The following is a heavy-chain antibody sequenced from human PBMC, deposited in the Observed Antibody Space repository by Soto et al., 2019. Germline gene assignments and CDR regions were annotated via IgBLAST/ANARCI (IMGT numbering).Heavy chain of an antibody. CDR2: TNAGNGNT. V-gene: IGHV1-3*01. CDR3: ARLSRLRLGELSFDY. CDR1: GYTFTSYA. J-gene: IGHJ4*02. Sequence: ASVKVSCKASGYTFTSYAMHWVRQAPGQRLEWMGWTNAGNGNTKYSQKFQGRVTITRDTSASTAYMELSSLRSEDTAVYYCARLSRLRLGELSFDYWGQGTLVTVSS. D-gene: IGHD3-16*02.